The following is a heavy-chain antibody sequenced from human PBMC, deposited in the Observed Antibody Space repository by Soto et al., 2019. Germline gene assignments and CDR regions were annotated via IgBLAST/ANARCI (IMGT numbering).Heavy chain of an antibody. Sequence: PSETLSLTCAVSGGSISSSNYYWGWIRQPPGKGLEWIATIYYSGSTYYNPSLKSRVTISVDTSKNQFSLKLSSVTAADTAMYYCASRNYYYYYIDVWRKGTTVTVSS. CDR3: ASRNYYYYYIDV. CDR1: GGSISSSNYY. V-gene: IGHV4-39*01. J-gene: IGHJ6*03. CDR2: IYYSGST.